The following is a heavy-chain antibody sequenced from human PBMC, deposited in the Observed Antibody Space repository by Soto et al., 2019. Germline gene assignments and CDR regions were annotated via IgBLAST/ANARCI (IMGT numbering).Heavy chain of an antibody. CDR1: GFSFRSYA. CDR3: ARELILGSLSVYYYHGMDV. Sequence: LRLSCTASGFSFRSYAMHWVRQAPGKGLEWVAVILYDGSNKHFADSVKGRFTVSRDNSNDTFYLQVDSLRAEDTAVYYCARELILGSLSVYYYHGMDVWGQGTTVTVSS. V-gene: IGHV3-33*01. J-gene: IGHJ6*02. D-gene: IGHD3-9*01. CDR2: ILYDGSNK.